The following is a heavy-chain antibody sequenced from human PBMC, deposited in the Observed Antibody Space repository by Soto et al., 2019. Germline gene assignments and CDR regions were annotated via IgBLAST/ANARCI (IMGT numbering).Heavy chain of an antibody. CDR1: GGSISSGGYY. V-gene: IGHV4-31*03. CDR3: ARARDYGDYYYKPEFDY. D-gene: IGHD4-17*01. Sequence: QVQLQESGPGLVKPSQTLSLTCTVSGGSISSGGYYWSWIRQHPGKGLEWIGYIYYSGSTYYNPSLKSRVTISVDTSKNQFSLKLSSVTAADTAVYYCARARDYGDYYYKPEFDYWGQGTLVTVSS. CDR2: IYYSGST. J-gene: IGHJ4*02.